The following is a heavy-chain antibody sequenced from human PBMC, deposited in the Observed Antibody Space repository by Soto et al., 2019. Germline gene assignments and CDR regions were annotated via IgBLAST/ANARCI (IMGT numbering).Heavy chain of an antibody. Sequence: QVQLVESGGGVVQPGRSLRLSCAASGFTFSSYGMHWVRQAPGKGLEWVAVIWYDGSNKYYADSVKGRFPISRDNSKNTRYLEMNSLRAEDTAVYYCARDEWEHTDVYFDYWGQGTLVTVSS. CDR1: GFTFSSYG. CDR2: IWYDGSNK. J-gene: IGHJ4*02. V-gene: IGHV3-33*01. D-gene: IGHD1-26*01. CDR3: ARDEWEHTDVYFDY.